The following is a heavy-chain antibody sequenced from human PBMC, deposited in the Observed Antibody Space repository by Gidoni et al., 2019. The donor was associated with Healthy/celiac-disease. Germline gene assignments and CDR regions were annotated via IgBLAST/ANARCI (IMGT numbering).Heavy chain of an antibody. CDR3: ARQAYSSGWYSYFDY. V-gene: IGHV5-51*01. D-gene: IGHD6-19*01. CDR2: IYPGDSDT. CDR1: GYSFTSYW. J-gene: IGHJ4*02. Sequence: EVQLVQSGAEVKKPGESLKISCKGSGYSFTSYWIGWVRQMPGKGLEWMGIIYPGDSDTRYSPSFQGQVTISADKSISTAYLQWSSLKASDTAMYYCARQAYSSGWYSYFDYWGQGTLVTVSS.